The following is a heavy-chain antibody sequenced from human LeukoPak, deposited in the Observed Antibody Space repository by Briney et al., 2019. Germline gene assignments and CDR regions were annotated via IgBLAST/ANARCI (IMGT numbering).Heavy chain of an antibody. CDR2: ISAYNGNT. CDR3: AREICSSTSCYRGMDV. D-gene: IGHD2-2*02. V-gene: IGHV1-18*01. J-gene: IGHJ6*02. CDR1: GYTFTSYG. Sequence: ASVKVSCKASGYTFTSYGISWVRQAPGQGLEWMGWISAYNGNTNYAQKLQGRVTMTTDTSTSTAYMELRSLRSDDTAVYYCAREICSSTSCYRGMDVWGQGTPVTVSS.